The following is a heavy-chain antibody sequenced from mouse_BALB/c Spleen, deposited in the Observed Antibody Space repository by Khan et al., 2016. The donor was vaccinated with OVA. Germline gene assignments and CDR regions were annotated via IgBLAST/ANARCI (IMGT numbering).Heavy chain of an antibody. D-gene: IGHD1-1*01. CDR1: GFTFSTYG. J-gene: IGHJ3*01. CDR3: ARLAYYYDSEGFAY. CDR2: ISTGGHYT. V-gene: IGHV5-6*01. Sequence: EVQLQESGGDLVEPGGSLKLSCVASGFTFSTYGMSWVRQTPDKRLEWVATISTGGHYTYYPDSVRGRFTISRDNAKNTLYLQMTSLKSEDTAMFYCARLAYYYDSEGFAYWGQGTLVTVSA.